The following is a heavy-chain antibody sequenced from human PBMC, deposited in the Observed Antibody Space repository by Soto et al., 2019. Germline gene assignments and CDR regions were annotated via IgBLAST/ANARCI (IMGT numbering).Heavy chain of an antibody. CDR2: IWNDGSNK. Sequence: GGSLRLSCAASGFTFRDHAMHWVRQAPGKGREWLAIIWNDGSNKFYAGSVQGRFTISRDNSKNTVYLQMNTLRAEDTAVYYCAPRADSSTTYGMDVWGQGTTVTVSS. D-gene: IGHD6-13*01. CDR3: APRADSSTTYGMDV. J-gene: IGHJ6*02. CDR1: GFTFRDHA. V-gene: IGHV3-33*01.